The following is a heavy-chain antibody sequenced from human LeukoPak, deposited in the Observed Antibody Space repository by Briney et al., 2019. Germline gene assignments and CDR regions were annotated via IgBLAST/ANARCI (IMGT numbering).Heavy chain of an antibody. D-gene: IGHD2-2*01. CDR1: GFTFSSYS. Sequence: GGSLRLSCAASGFTFSSYSMNWVRQAPGKGLEWVSSISSSSSYIYYADSVKGRFTISRDNAKNSLYLQMNSLRAEDTAVYYCAREPRGPTVVVPAAMGWFDPWGQGTLVTVSS. CDR3: AREPRGPTVVVPAAMGWFDP. V-gene: IGHV3-21*01. CDR2: ISSSSSYI. J-gene: IGHJ5*02.